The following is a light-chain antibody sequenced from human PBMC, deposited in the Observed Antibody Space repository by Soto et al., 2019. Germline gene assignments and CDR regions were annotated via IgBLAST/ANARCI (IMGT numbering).Light chain of an antibody. J-gene: IGKJ1*01. V-gene: IGKV3-20*01. CDR3: HQYGSSPQT. CDR2: GAS. Sequence: EMVLTQSPGTLSLSPGERATLSCRASQSISSSYLAWYQHKLGQAPRLVIYGASIRATGIPDRFSGSGSGTDFTLTISRLEPEDLAVYYCHQYGSSPQTFGQGTKVEFK. CDR1: QSISSSY.